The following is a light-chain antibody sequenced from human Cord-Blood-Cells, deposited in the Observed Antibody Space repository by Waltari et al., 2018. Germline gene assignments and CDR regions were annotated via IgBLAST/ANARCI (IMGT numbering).Light chain of an antibody. CDR2: LNSDGSH. V-gene: IGLV4-69*01. CDR3: QTWGTVV. Sequence: QLVLTQSPSASASLGASVKLTCTLSSGHSRYAIAWHQQQPEKGPRYLMKLNSDGSHSKGDGIPDRFSGSSSGAERYLTISSLQSEDEADYYCQTWGTVVFGGGTKLTVL. J-gene: IGLJ2*01. CDR1: SGHSRYA.